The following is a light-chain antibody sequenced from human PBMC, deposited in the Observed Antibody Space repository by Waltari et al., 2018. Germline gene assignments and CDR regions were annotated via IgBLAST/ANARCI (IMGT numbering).Light chain of an antibody. Sequence: DIQMTQSPSSLSASVGDRVTITCRASQYISSYLTWYQQKPGRAPNLLIYTASSLQSGVPSRFSGSGSGTDFTLTISSLQPEDFATYYCQQSYSTPYTFGQGTKVEIK. CDR2: TAS. CDR3: QQSYSTPYT. CDR1: QYISSY. J-gene: IGKJ2*01. V-gene: IGKV1-39*01.